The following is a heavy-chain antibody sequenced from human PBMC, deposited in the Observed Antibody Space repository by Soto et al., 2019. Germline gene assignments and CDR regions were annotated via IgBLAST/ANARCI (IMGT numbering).Heavy chain of an antibody. J-gene: IGHJ4*02. CDR3: ARGGGYYDSSGYYYDY. Sequence: SETLSLTCAVYGGSFSGYYWSWIRQPPGKGLEWIGEINHSGSTNYNPSLKSRVTISVDTSKNQFSLKLSSVTAADTAVYYCARGGGYYDSSGYYYDYWGQGTLVTVSS. CDR2: INHSGST. D-gene: IGHD3-22*01. CDR1: GGSFSGYY. V-gene: IGHV4-34*01.